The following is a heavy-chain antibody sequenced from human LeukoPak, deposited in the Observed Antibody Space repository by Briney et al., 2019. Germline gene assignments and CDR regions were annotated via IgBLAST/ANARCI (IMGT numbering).Heavy chain of an antibody. D-gene: IGHD3/OR15-3a*01. CDR3: ARHGHEYTWFDP. Sequence: KSSETLSLTCTVSGGSISSYYWSWIRQPPGKELEWIGYIYVSGTTNYNPSLTSRVTLLVDTSKNQFSLYLRSVTAAATAVYYCARHGHEYTWFDPWGPGPLVT. CDR1: GGSISSYY. V-gene: IGHV4-59*08. J-gene: IGHJ5*02. CDR2: IYVSGTT.